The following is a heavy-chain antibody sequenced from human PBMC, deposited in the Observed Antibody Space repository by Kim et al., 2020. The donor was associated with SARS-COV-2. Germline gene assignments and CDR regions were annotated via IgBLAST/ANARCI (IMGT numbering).Heavy chain of an antibody. J-gene: IGHJ6*01. V-gene: IGHV4-34*01. CDR1: GGSFSGYY. CDR2: INYSGNT. Sequence: SETLSLTCAVYGGSFSGYYWSWIRQPPGKGLEWIGEINYSGNTNYNPSLKSRVTISVDTSKNQFSLKLSSVTAADTAVYYCARDEQDRGVFYLYYYG. D-gene: IGHD3-22*01. CDR3: ARDEQDRGVFYLYYYG.